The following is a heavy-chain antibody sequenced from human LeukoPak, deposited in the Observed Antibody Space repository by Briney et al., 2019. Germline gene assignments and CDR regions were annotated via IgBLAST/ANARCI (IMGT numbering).Heavy chain of an antibody. CDR1: GFTFSDYY. CDR2: ISSSSSYI. V-gene: IGHV3-11*06. J-gene: IGHJ5*02. Sequence: GGSLRLSCAASGFTFSDYYMSWIRQAPGKGLEWVSSISSSSSYIYYADSVKGRFTISRDNAKNSLYLQMNSLRAEDTAVYYCAKSPPYYYGSGSYNWFDPWGQGTLVTVSS. D-gene: IGHD3-10*01. CDR3: AKSPPYYYGSGSYNWFDP.